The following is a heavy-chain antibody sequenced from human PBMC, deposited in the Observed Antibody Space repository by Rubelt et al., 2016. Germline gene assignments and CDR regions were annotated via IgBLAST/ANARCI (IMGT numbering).Heavy chain of an antibody. J-gene: IGHJ4*02. CDR3: ARAAPGTIKLLGGY. Sequence: VQLVESGGGLIQPGGSLRLSCAASGFTFSSYAMHWVRQAPGKGLEWVAVISNDGSNTYYADSMKGRFTISRDNSKNTLYLQMKSRGLEETAVYDWARAAPGTIKLLGGYWGQGTLVTVSS. CDR2: ISNDGSNT. V-gene: IGHV3-30*04. CDR1: GFTFSSYA. D-gene: IGHD1-14*01.